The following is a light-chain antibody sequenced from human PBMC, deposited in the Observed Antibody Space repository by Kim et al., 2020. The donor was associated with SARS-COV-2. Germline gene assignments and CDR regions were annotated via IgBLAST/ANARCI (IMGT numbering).Light chain of an antibody. J-gene: IGKJ1*01. CDR3: QQYGSTPPWT. CDR2: DAS. V-gene: IGKV3-20*01. Sequence: EIVLTQSPGTLSLSPGERATLSCRASQSVSSSYLAWYQQKPGQAPRLLIYDASSRATGIPDRFSGSGSGTDFTLTISRLEPEDFAVYYCQQYGSTPPWTFGQGTKLEI. CDR1: QSVSSSY.